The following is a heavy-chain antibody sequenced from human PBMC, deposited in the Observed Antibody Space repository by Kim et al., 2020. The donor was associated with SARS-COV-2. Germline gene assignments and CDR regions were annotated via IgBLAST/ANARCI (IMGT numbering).Heavy chain of an antibody. J-gene: IGHJ4*02. Sequence: GESLKISCKGSGYSFTSYWIGWVRQMPGKGLEWMGIIYPGDSDTRYSPSFQGQVTISADKSISTAYLQWSSLKASDTAMYYCARRGGGSSGYRRRKGSFDYWGQGTLVTVSS. V-gene: IGHV5-51*01. CDR1: GYSFTSYW. D-gene: IGHD3-22*01. CDR3: ARRGGGSSGYRRRKGSFDY. CDR2: IYPGDSDT.